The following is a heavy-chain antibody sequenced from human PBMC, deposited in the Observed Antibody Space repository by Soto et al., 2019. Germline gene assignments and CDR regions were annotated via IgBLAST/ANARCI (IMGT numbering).Heavy chain of an antibody. J-gene: IGHJ4*02. CDR3: ARHHYGSGSYSIEY. V-gene: IGHV4-61*05. D-gene: IGHD3-10*01. CDR2: IYYSGGT. CDR1: GGSISSSSYY. Sequence: PSETLSLTCTVSGGSISSSSYYWGWIRQPPGKGLDWIGYIYYSGGTNYNPSLKSRVTISVDTSKNQFSLKLSSVTAADTAVYYCARHHYGSGSYSIEYWGQGTLVTVS.